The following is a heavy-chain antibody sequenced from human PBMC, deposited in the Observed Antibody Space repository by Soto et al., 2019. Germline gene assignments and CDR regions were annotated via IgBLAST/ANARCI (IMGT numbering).Heavy chain of an antibody. J-gene: IGHJ3*02. CDR3: ARDRMKLIAAGDALDI. D-gene: IGHD6-25*01. Sequence: QVQLVQSRPEVKKPGTSVRVSCKASGCSFVAYYVHWVRQAPGQGLEWMGWINPNSGGSDSAQKFQGRVTMTNDRSTDTVYMELRGLKADDTAVYYCARDRMKLIAAGDALDIWGQGTAVTVSS. CDR2: INPNSGGS. V-gene: IGHV1-2*02. CDR1: GCSFVAYY.